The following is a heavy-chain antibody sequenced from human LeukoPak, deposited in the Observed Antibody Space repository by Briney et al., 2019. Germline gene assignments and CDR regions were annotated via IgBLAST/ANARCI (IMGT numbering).Heavy chain of an antibody. CDR2: ISSSSSYI. Sequence: PGRSLRLSCAASGFTFSSYSMNWVRQAPGKGLEWVSSISSSSSYIYYADSVKGRFTISRDNAKNSLYLQMNSLRAEDTAVYYCARVPYSSGWSDYWGQGTLVTVSS. D-gene: IGHD6-19*01. CDR3: ARVPYSSGWSDY. J-gene: IGHJ4*02. CDR1: GFTFSSYS. V-gene: IGHV3-21*01.